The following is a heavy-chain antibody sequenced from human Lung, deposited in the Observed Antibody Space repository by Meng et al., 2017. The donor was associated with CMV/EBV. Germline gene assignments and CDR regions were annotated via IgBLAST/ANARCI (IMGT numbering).Heavy chain of an antibody. V-gene: IGHV4-4*02. D-gene: IGHD5-24*01. CDR3: ATQESRDGHNPY. CDR1: GGSISSSYW. Sequence: RQGPPPGLLKPSGTLSLTCVVSGGSISSSYWWTWVRQSPGKGLEWIGEMYHSGTTNYNPSLKSRVTISMGKSNNQLSLKLNSVTAADTAVYYCATQESRDGHNPYWGQGTLVTVSS. J-gene: IGHJ4*02. CDR2: MYHSGTT.